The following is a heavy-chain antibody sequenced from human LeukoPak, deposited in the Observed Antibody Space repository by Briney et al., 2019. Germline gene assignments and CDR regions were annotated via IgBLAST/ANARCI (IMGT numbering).Heavy chain of an antibody. CDR3: AKDARDIVVVPAASSFDY. V-gene: IGHV3-30*02. J-gene: IGHJ4*02. Sequence: PGGSLRLSCAASGFTFSSYGMHWVRQAPGKGLEWVAFIRYDGSNKYYADSVKGRFTISRDNSKNTLYLQMNSLRAEDTAVYYCAKDARDIVVVPAASSFDYWGQGTLVTVSS. CDR2: IRYDGSNK. CDR1: GFTFSSYG. D-gene: IGHD2-2*01.